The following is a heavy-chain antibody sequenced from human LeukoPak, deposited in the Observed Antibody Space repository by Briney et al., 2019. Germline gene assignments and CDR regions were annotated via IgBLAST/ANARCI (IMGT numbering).Heavy chain of an antibody. Sequence: GRSLRLSCAASGFTFSSYCMHWVRQAPGKGLEWVAVISYDGSNKYYADSVKGRFTISRDNSKNTLYLQMNSLRAEDTAVYYCAKGSVGGSYRPVDYWGQGTLVTVSS. CDR2: ISYDGSNK. CDR1: GFTFSSYC. CDR3: AKGSVGGSYRPVDY. J-gene: IGHJ4*02. V-gene: IGHV3-30*18. D-gene: IGHD3-16*02.